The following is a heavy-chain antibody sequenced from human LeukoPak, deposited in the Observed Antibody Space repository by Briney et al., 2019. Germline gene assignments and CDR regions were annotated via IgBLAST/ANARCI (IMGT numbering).Heavy chain of an antibody. Sequence: GRSLRLSCAASGFTFSSYAFHWVRQAPGKGLEWVAAVSYDGVNKYYADSVKGRLTISRDNFNNNLQMNSLRIDDTAVYYCAGGVQGVSSWFDPWGQGTLVTVSP. CDR3: AGGVQGVSSWFDP. CDR2: VSYDGVNK. CDR1: GFTFSSYA. D-gene: IGHD3-10*01. J-gene: IGHJ5*02. V-gene: IGHV3-30*04.